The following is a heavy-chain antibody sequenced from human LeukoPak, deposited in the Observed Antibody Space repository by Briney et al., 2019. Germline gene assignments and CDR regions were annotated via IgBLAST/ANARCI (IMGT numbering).Heavy chain of an antibody. V-gene: IGHV1-46*01. D-gene: IGHD2-21*01. CDR2: VNPSGGNT. J-gene: IGHJ6*03. Sequence: ASVKVSCKASGYTLTNYYVHWVRQAPGQGLEWMGIVNPSGGNTNHAQNFQGRVTMTRDTSISTAYMELSRLRSDDTAVYYCARDVDPHYYYYMDVWGKGTTVTISS. CDR3: ARDVDPHYYYYMDV. CDR1: GYTLTNYY.